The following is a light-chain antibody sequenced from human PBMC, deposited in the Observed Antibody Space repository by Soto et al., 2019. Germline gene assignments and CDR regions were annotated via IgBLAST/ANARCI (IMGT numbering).Light chain of an antibody. CDR2: DVS. CDR3: NSYTSSSTYV. J-gene: IGLJ1*01. CDR1: SSGVGNYNY. V-gene: IGLV2-14*03. Sequence: QSALTQPASVSGSPGQSIAISCTGTSSGVGNYNYVSWYQQHPGKAPKLMIYDVSNRPSGVSNRFSGSKSGNTASLTISGLQAEDEADYYCNSYTSSSTYVFGTGTKLTVL.